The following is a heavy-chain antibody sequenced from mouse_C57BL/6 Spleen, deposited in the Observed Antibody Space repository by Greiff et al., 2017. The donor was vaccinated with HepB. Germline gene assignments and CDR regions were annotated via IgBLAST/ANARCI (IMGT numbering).Heavy chain of an antibody. D-gene: IGHD2-2*01. CDR3: TTIYYGYDGDY. V-gene: IGHV14-4*01. CDR2: IDPENGDT. J-gene: IGHJ2*01. CDR1: GFNIKDDY. Sequence: EVQLQQSGAELVRPGASVKLSCTASGFNIKDDYMHWVKQRPEQGLEWIGWIDPENGDTEYASKFQGKATITADTSSNTAYLQLSSLTSEDTAVYYCTTIYYGYDGDYWGQGTTLTVSS.